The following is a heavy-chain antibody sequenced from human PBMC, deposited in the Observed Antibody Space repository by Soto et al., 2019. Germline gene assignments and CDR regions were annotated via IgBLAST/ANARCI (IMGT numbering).Heavy chain of an antibody. CDR1: CYTFTRSV. J-gene: IGHJ6*02. D-gene: IGHD1-20*01. V-gene: IGHV1-18*01. CDR2: ISAYNGNT. Sequence: ASVNFSCKASCYTFTRSVTNWVRPAPGKRLERMGWISAYNGNTKYAQRLQGRVTMTTDTSTSTDYMELRSLGSDDKAVFYCSEGKDVYAYGIDIWGQGTTVTVSS. CDR3: SEGKDVYAYGIDI.